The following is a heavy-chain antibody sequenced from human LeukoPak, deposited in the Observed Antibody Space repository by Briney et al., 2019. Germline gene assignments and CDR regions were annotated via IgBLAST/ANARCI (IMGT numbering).Heavy chain of an antibody. Sequence: SVNVSCKASGGTFHSHAISWVRQAPGQGLEWVGGIIPIFGTTNYAQKFQGRVTITTDESTSTGYMELRSLRSDDTAVYYCARGDSGYDYGFDNWGQGTLVTVSS. CDR1: GGTFHSHA. CDR3: ARGDSGYDYGFDN. V-gene: IGHV1-69*05. CDR2: IIPIFGTT. D-gene: IGHD5-12*01. J-gene: IGHJ4*02.